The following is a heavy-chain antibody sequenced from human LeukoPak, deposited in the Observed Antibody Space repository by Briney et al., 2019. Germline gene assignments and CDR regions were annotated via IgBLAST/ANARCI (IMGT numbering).Heavy chain of an antibody. J-gene: IGHJ6*02. D-gene: IGHD6-19*01. CDR1: GFTFSNYW. Sequence: GGSLRLSCAASGFTFSNYWMHWVRQAPGKGLVWVSRIKSDGSRTDYADSVKGRFTISRDNSKNSLYLQMDSLRTEDTALYYCAKGIAVAGTGYYYGMDVWGQGTTVTVSS. V-gene: IGHV3-74*01. CDR3: AKGIAVAGTGYYYGMDV. CDR2: IKSDGSRT.